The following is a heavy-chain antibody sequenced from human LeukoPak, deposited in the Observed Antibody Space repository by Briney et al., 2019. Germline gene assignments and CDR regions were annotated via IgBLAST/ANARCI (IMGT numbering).Heavy chain of an antibody. J-gene: IGHJ3*02. CDR1: GFTFSNYA. D-gene: IGHD6-19*01. V-gene: IGHV3-7*03. Sequence: GGSLRLSCVASGFTFSNYAMSWVRQAPGKGLEWVANIKQDGSEKYYVDSVKGRFTISRDNAKNSLYLQMNSLRAEDTAVYYCARDTGIAVEPDAFDIWGQGTMVTVSS. CDR3: ARDTGIAVEPDAFDI. CDR2: IKQDGSEK.